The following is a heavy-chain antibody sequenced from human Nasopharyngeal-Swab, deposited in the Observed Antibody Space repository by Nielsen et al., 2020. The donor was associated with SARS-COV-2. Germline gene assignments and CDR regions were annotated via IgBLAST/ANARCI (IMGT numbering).Heavy chain of an antibody. CDR1: GFTFSSYE. Sequence: GESLKISCAASGFTFSSYEMNWVRQAPGKGLEWVSYISSSGSTIYYADSVKGRFTISRDNANNSVHLQMNSLRGEDTAVYYCTKWRWVQSEFDFWGQGTLVSVSP. CDR2: ISSSGSTI. CDR3: TKWRWVQSEFDF. J-gene: IGHJ4*02. V-gene: IGHV3-48*03. D-gene: IGHD5-24*01.